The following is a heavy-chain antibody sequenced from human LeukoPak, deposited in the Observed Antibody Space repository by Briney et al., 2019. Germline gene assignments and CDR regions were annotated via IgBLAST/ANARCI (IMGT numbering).Heavy chain of an antibody. CDR2: IKQDGSEK. CDR1: GFTFSTYW. CDR3: ARNSPYYYYYYMDV. D-gene: IGHD4-23*01. J-gene: IGHJ6*03. Sequence: PGGSLRLSCAPSGFTFSTYWMSWVRQAPGKGLEWVANIKQDGSEKYYVDSVKGRFTISRDNAKNSLYLQMNSLRAEDTAVYYCARNSPYYYYYYMDVWGKGTTVTVSS. V-gene: IGHV3-7*01.